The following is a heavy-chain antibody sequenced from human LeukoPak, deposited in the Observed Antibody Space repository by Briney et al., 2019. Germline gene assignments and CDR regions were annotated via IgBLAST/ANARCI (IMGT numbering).Heavy chain of an antibody. V-gene: IGHV3-30*18. CDR1: GFTFSSYA. CDR2: ISYDGNNK. J-gene: IGHJ4*02. CDR3: AKDRSSSGYYYFDY. Sequence: GGSLRLSCAASGFTFSSYAMHWVRQAPGKGPEWVAVISYDGNNKYYADSVKGRFTISRDNSKNTLYLQMNSLRAEDTAVYYCAKDRSSSGYYYFDYWGQGTLVTVSS. D-gene: IGHD3-22*01.